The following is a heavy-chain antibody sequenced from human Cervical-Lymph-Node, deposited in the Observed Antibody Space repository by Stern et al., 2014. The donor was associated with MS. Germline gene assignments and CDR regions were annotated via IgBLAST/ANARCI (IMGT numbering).Heavy chain of an antibody. V-gene: IGHV2-5*02. J-gene: IGHJ4*02. Sequence: QVTLRESGPTLVKPTQTLTLTCRVSGFSLSTVGEGVGWIRQPPGKGLEWLALIYGDDDRRYSPSLKGRLTITKDSSKNLVVLKMTNMDPLDTATYYCAHSSLSVGVSFDYWGQGSLITVSS. CDR3: AHSSLSVGVSFDY. CDR2: IYGDDDR. D-gene: IGHD3-10*01. CDR1: GFSLSTVGEG.